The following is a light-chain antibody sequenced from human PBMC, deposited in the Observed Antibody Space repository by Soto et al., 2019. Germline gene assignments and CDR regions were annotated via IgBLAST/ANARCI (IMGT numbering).Light chain of an antibody. CDR3: CSYAVTNILV. V-gene: IGLV1-40*01. CDR2: SND. CDR1: RSNIGAGYV. J-gene: IGLJ2*01. Sequence: QSVLTQPPSVSGAPGQRVTISCTGSRSNIGAGYVVHWYQQLPGAAPKLLIFSNDNRPSGVPDRFSGSKSGSSASLAITGLQTEDEADYYCCSYAVTNILVVGGGTKLTVL.